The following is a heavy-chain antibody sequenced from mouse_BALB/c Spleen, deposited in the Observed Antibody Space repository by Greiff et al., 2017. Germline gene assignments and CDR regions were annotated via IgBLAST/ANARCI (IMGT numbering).Heavy chain of an antibody. J-gene: IGHJ1*01. V-gene: IGHV2-9*02. CDR1: GFSLTSYG. CDR3: AREGDGYYWYFDV. Sequence: QVHVKQSGPGLVAPSQSLSITCTVSGFSLTSYGVHWVRPPPGKGLEWLGVIWAGGSTNYNSALMSRLSISKDNSKSQVFLKMNSLQTDDTAMYYCAREGDGYYWYFDVWGAGTTVTVSS. CDR2: IWAGGST. D-gene: IGHD2-3*01.